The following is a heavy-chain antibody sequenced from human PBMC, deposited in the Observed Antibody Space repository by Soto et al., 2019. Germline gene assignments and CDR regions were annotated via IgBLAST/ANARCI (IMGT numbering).Heavy chain of an antibody. CDR2: INWNGDAT. D-gene: IGHD3-10*01. V-gene: IGHV3-9*01. Sequence: EVQLVESGGGLVQPGRSQRLSCAASGFTFDDYAIHWVRQAPGKGLEWVSGINWNGDATGYADSVKGRFTISRDNAKNSLYLQMNSLTTEDTAVYYCANLPLYGSGFDCWGQGTLVTVSS. CDR3: ANLPLYGSGFDC. J-gene: IGHJ4*02. CDR1: GFTFDDYA.